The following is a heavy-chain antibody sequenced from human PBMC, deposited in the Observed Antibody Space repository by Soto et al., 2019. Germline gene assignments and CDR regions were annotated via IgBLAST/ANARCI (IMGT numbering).Heavy chain of an antibody. V-gene: IGHV3-11*01. CDR3: ARSLATPNGWWGYGLVI. J-gene: IGHJ6*02. Sequence: PGGSLRLSCAASGFTFSDYFVTWIRQAPGKGLEWISYIGASADTAYYADPVRCRFTISRDNAKKSLNLQMNSLRAEERAVDYSARSLATPNGWWGYGLVIWSQGTTVTVS. CDR2: IGASADTA. CDR1: GFTFSDYF. D-gene: IGHD2-15*01.